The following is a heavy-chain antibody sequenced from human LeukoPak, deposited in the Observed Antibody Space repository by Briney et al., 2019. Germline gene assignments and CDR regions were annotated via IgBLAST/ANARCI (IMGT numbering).Heavy chain of an antibody. J-gene: IGHJ4*02. D-gene: IGHD6-6*01. CDR2: IYYSGST. CDR3: ARRGIAARSYNFDY. Sequence: SETLSLTCTVSGGSISSSSYYWGWIRQPPGKGLEWIGSIYYSGSTYYNPSLKSRVTISVDTSKNQFSLKLSSVTAADTAVYYCARRGIAARSYNFDYWGQGTLVTVSS. V-gene: IGHV4-39*07. CDR1: GGSISSSSYY.